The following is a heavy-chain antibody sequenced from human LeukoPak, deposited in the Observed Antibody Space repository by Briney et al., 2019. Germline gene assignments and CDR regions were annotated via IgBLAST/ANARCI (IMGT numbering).Heavy chain of an antibody. CDR1: GFTFSSYG. D-gene: IGHD2-21*02. Sequence: GRSLRLSCAASGFTFSSYGMHWVRQAPGKGLEWVAVIWYDGTNKYYADSVKGRSTISRDNSKNTLYLQMNSLRAEDTAAYYCARIGGDRHPIEYWGQGTLVTVSS. J-gene: IGHJ4*02. CDR2: IWYDGTNK. V-gene: IGHV3-33*01. CDR3: ARIGGDRHPIEY.